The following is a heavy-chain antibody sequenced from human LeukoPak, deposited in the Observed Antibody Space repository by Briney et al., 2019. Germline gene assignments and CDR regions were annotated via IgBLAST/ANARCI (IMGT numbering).Heavy chain of an antibody. V-gene: IGHV1-18*01. J-gene: IGHJ6*03. D-gene: IGHD2-15*01. CDR1: GYTFTSYG. CDR3: ARVGGYCSGGSCYLLNYYYYYMDV. CDR2: ISAYNGNT. Sequence: VASVKVSCKASGYTFTSYGISWVRQAPGQGLEWMGWISAYNGNTNYAQKLQGRVTKTTDTSTSTAYMELRSLRSDDTAVYYCARVGGYCSGGSCYLLNYYYYYMDVWGKGTTVTVSS.